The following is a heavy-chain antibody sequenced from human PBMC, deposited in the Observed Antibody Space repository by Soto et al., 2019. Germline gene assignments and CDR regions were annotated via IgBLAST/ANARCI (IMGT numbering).Heavy chain of an antibody. J-gene: IGHJ6*03. CDR3: ARDQGDYYYYYMDV. CDR1: GYTFTSYA. CDR2: INAGNGNT. V-gene: IGHV1-3*01. Sequence: ASVKVSCKASGYTFTSYAMHWVRQAPGQRLEWMGWINAGNGNTKYSQKFQGRVTITRDTSASTAYMELSSLRSEDTAVYYCARDQGDYYYYYMDVWGKGTTVTSP.